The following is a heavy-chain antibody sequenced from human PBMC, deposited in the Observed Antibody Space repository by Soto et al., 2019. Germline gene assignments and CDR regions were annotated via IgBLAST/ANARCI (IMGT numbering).Heavy chain of an antibody. J-gene: IGHJ5*02. Sequence: SVKVSCKASGDTFSSYAISWVRQAPGQGLEWMGGIIPIFGTANYAQKFQGRVTITADESTSTAYMELSRLTSEDTAVYYCVRDREVRGGNNWFDPWGQGTLVTVSS. CDR3: VRDREVRGGNNWFDP. V-gene: IGHV1-69*13. D-gene: IGHD3-10*01. CDR1: GDTFSSYA. CDR2: IIPIFGTA.